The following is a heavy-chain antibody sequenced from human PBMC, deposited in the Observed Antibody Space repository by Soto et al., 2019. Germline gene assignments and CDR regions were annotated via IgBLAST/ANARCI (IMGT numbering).Heavy chain of an antibody. V-gene: IGHV1-69*01. D-gene: IGHD3-22*01. Sequence: QVQLVQSGAEVKKPRSSVKVSCKASGGTFSKYTISWVRQAPGQGLEWMGGIIPMFGTANYARKFQGRVTITADESTSTTYMELSSLRSEDTAVYYCARQFDYDISGYYYAYWGQGPLVTVSS. CDR2: IIPMFGTA. CDR3: ARQFDYDISGYYYAY. J-gene: IGHJ4*02. CDR1: GGTFSKYT.